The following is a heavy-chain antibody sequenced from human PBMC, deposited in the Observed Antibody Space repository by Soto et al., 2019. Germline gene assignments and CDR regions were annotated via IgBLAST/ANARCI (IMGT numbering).Heavy chain of an antibody. CDR2: ISWNSGSI. CDR1: GFTFDDYA. D-gene: IGHD3-10*01. CDR3: AKDKGDMVRGVNFDY. J-gene: IGHJ4*02. Sequence: LRLSCAASGFTFDDYAMHWVRQAPGKGLEWVSGISWNSGSIGYADSVKGRFTISRDNAKNSLYLQMNSLRAEDTALYYCAKDKGDMVRGVNFDYWGQGTLVTVSS. V-gene: IGHV3-9*01.